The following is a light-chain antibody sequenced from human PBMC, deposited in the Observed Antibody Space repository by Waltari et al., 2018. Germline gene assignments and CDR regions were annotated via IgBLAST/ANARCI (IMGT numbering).Light chain of an antibody. V-gene: IGKV3-15*01. Sequence: EIVMTQSPATLSVSPGERATLSCRASQSINSNLAWYQQKTGQGPRLLFYGASNRATGIPARFSGSGSGTEFTLTINSMQSEDFAVYYCQQYNNWPLLFGQGTKVEIK. CDR2: GAS. CDR3: QQYNNWPLL. CDR1: QSINSN. J-gene: IGKJ1*01.